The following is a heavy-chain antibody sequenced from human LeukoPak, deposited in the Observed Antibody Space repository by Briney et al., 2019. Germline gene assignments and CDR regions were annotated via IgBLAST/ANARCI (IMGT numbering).Heavy chain of an antibody. J-gene: IGHJ4*02. D-gene: IGHD3-22*01. V-gene: IGHV1-69*13. CDR3: ARWEVDYYDSSGYLLSY. Sequence: GASVKVSCNASGRTFSSDAISWVRQAPGQGLEWIGWIIPIFGTANYAQKFQGRVTITADESTSTAYMELSSLRSEDTAVYYCARWEVDYYDSSGYLLSYWGQGTLVTVSS. CDR2: IIPIFGTA. CDR1: GRTFSSDA.